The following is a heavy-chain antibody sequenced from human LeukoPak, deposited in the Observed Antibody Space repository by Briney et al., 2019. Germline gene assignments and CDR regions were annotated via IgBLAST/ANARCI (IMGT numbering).Heavy chain of an antibody. D-gene: IGHD6-19*01. Sequence: SETLSLICTVSGAYISSWYWIWIRQPPGKGLEWIGYIYGSGNTNYNPSLKSRVTMSIDTSKNQFSLMLTSGTAADTATYYCARETSLAGFASGLGFNYWGQGILVTVSS. CDR2: IYGSGNT. J-gene: IGHJ4*02. CDR3: ARETSLAGFASGLGFNY. V-gene: IGHV4-59*01. CDR1: GAYISSWY.